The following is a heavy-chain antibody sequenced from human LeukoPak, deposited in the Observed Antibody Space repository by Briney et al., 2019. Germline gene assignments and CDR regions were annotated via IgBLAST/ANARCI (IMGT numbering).Heavy chain of an antibody. D-gene: IGHD3-10*01. CDR3: AKGWFGELLGAFDI. J-gene: IGHJ3*02. V-gene: IGHV3-9*01. CDR2: IDWNSGSI. CDR1: GFTFDDYA. Sequence: GGSLRLSCAASGFTFDDYAMNWVRQAPGKGLEWVSGIDWNSGSIVYADSVKGRFTISRDNAKNSLYLQMNSLRAEDTALYYCAKGWFGELLGAFDIWGQGTLVTVSS.